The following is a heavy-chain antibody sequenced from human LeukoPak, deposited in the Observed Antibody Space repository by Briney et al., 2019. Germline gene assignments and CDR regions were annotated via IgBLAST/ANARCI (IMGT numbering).Heavy chain of an antibody. CDR3: ARDRELGS. Sequence: SETLSLTCIVSGGSISIYYWNWIRQPPGKGLEWIGYIYNSGSTDYNPSLKRRVTISADTSKNQFSLKLTSVTAADTAVYYCARDRELGSWGQGVLVTVSS. V-gene: IGHV4-59*01. CDR2: IYNSGST. D-gene: IGHD3-16*01. J-gene: IGHJ5*02. CDR1: GGSISIYY.